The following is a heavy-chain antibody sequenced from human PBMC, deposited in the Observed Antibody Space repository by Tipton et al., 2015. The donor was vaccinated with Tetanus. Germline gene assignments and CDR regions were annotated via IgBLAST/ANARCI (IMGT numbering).Heavy chain of an antibody. CDR3: ARENYYDSSGYSADY. CDR1: GFTFSSYA. J-gene: IGHJ4*02. V-gene: IGHV3-30-3*01. CDR2: ISYDGSNK. D-gene: IGHD3-22*01. Sequence: SLRLSCAASGFTFSSYAMHWVRQAPGKGLEWVAVISYDGSNKYYADSVKGRFTISRDNSKNTLYLQMNSLRAEDTAVYYCARENYYDSSGYSADYWGQGTLVTVSS.